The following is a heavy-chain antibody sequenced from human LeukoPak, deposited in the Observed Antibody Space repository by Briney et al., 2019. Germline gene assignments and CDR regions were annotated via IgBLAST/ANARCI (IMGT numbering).Heavy chain of an antibody. CDR1: GYTFTSYA. J-gene: IGHJ5*02. CDR2: INTNTGNP. Sequence: ASVKVSCKASGYTFTSYAMNWVRQAPGQGLEWMGWINTNTGNPTYAQGFTGRFVFSLDTSVSMAYLQISSLKAEDTAVYYCARDFSAPYYDFWSGYFSRRWFDPWGRGTLVTVSS. D-gene: IGHD3-3*01. CDR3: ARDFSAPYYDFWSGYFSRRWFDP. V-gene: IGHV7-4-1*04.